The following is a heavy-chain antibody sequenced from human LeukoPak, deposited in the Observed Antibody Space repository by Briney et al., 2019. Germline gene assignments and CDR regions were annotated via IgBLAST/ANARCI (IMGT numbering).Heavy chain of an antibody. CDR3: ARPDDYVWGSYLL. CDR2: IYYSGST. CDR1: GGSISSYY. J-gene: IGHJ4*02. Sequence: SETLSLTCTVSGGSISSYYWSWIRQPPGKRLEWIGHIYYSGSTNYNPSLKSRVTMSVDTSKNQFSLKLSSVTAADTAVYYCARPDDYVWGSYLLWGQGTLVTVSS. D-gene: IGHD3-16*01. V-gene: IGHV4-59*08.